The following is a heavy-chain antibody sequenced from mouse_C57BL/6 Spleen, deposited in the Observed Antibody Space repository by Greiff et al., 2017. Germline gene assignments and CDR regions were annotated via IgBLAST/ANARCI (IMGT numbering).Heavy chain of an antibody. CDR2: ISNLAYSI. CDR3: ARHPYDYPLDV. Sequence: EVQVVESGGGLVQPGGSLKLSCAASGFTFSDYGMAWVRQAPRKGPEWVAFISNLAYSIYYADTVTGRFTISRENAKNTLYLEMSSLRSEDTAMYYCARHPYDYPLDVWGTGTTVTVSS. CDR1: GFTFSDYG. V-gene: IGHV5-15*01. D-gene: IGHD2-4*01. J-gene: IGHJ1*03.